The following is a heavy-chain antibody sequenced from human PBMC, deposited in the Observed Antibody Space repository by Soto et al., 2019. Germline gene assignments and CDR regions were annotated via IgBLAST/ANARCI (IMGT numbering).Heavy chain of an antibody. Sequence: GGSLRLSCAASGFTFSSNWMSWIRQAPGKGLEWVSYISSSSSAIFYADSVKGRFTISTDNAKNSLYLQMNSLRAEDTAVYYCARDLSHYDILTGYYTGGMDVWGQGTTVTVSS. CDR1: GFTFSSNW. J-gene: IGHJ6*02. V-gene: IGHV3-48*01. CDR3: ARDLSHYDILTGYYTGGMDV. CDR2: ISSSSSAI. D-gene: IGHD3-9*01.